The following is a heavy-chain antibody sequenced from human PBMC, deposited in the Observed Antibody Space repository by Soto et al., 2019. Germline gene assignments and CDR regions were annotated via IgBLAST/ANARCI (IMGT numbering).Heavy chain of an antibody. J-gene: IGHJ4*02. D-gene: IGHD6-19*01. CDR3: AKPGIAVAGPEDY. V-gene: IGHV3-23*01. CDR1: GFNISSYA. Sequence: PGGSLRVSCTAAGFNISSYARHWVRPAPGKGLEWVSAISGSGGSTYYADSVKGRFTISRDNSKNTLYLQMNSLRAEDTAVYYCAKPGIAVAGPEDYWGQGTLVTVSS. CDR2: ISGSGGST.